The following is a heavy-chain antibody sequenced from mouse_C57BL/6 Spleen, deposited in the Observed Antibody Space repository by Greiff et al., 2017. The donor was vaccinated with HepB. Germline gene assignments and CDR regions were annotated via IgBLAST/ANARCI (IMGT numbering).Heavy chain of an antibody. Sequence: VQLKESGGGLVQPGGSLKLSCAASGIDFSRYWMSWVRRAPGKGLEWIGEINPDSSTINYAPSLKDKFIISRDNAKNTLYLQMSKVRSEDTALYYCARPHYYGSSWGFAYWGQGTLVTVSA. V-gene: IGHV4-1*01. D-gene: IGHD1-1*01. CDR1: GIDFSRYW. CDR3: ARPHYYGSSWGFAY. CDR2: INPDSSTI. J-gene: IGHJ3*01.